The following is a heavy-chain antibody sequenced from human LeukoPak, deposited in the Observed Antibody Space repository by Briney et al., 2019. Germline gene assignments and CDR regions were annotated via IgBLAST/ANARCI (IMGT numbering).Heavy chain of an antibody. CDR1: GFTFSSYA. D-gene: IGHD5-12*01. Sequence: GGSLRLSCAASGFTFSSYAMSWVRQAPGKGLEWVSAISGSGGSTYYADSVKGRFTISRDNSKKTLYLQMNSLRAEDTAVYYCAKVYRVATRRYYFGYWGQGTLVTVSS. J-gene: IGHJ4*02. CDR2: ISGSGGST. V-gene: IGHV3-23*01. CDR3: AKVYRVATRRYYFGY.